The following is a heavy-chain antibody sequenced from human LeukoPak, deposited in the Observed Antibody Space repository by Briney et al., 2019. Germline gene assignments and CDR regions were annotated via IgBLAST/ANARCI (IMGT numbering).Heavy chain of an antibody. CDR2: FDPEDGET. V-gene: IGHV1-24*01. CDR3: ATDNYYGSGSYYRAFDY. CDR1: GYTLTELS. Sequence: ASVKVSCKVSGYTLTELSMHWVRQAPGKGLEWMGGFDPEDGETIYAQKFQGRVTMTEDTSTDTAYMELSSLRSVDTAVYYCATDNYYGSGSYYRAFDYWGQGTLVTVSS. D-gene: IGHD3-10*01. J-gene: IGHJ4*02.